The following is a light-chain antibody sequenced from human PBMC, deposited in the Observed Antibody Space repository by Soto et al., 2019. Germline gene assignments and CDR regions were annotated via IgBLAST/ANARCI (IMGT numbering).Light chain of an antibody. CDR2: EVS. Sequence: QSVLTQPASVSGSPGQSITISCTGTSSDVGGYKLVSWYQQHPGKAPKLMIYEVSNRPSGVSSRFSGSKSGNTASLTISGLQAEDDADYYCGSYTGSIYVFGPGTKLTVL. V-gene: IGLV2-14*01. CDR1: SSDVGGYKL. CDR3: GSYTGSIYV. J-gene: IGLJ1*01.